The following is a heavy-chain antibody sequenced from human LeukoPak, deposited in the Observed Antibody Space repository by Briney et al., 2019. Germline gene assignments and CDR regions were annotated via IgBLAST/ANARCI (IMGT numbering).Heavy chain of an antibody. CDR1: GGSISNYY. Sequence: PSETLSLTCTVSGGSISNYYWNWIRQPPRKGLEWIGRIYTSGSTNSNPSLKSRVIISLDTSKNQFSLKLTSVTAADTAVYYCAALDSSGYYYDYWGQGTLVTVSS. CDR3: AALDSSGYYYDY. D-gene: IGHD3-22*01. J-gene: IGHJ4*02. CDR2: IYTSGST. V-gene: IGHV4-4*07.